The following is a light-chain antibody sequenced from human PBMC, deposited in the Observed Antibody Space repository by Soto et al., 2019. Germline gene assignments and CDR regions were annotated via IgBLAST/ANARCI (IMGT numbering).Light chain of an antibody. CDR2: EVS. CDR3: CSYAGSSTFV. J-gene: IGLJ1*01. V-gene: IGLV2-23*02. Sequence: QSALTQPASVSGSPGQSITISCTGTSSDVGRYNLVSWYQQHPGKAPKLMIYEVSKRPSGVSNRFSGSKSGNTASLTISGLQAEDEADYYCCSYAGSSTFVFGTGTKVT. CDR1: SSDVGRYNL.